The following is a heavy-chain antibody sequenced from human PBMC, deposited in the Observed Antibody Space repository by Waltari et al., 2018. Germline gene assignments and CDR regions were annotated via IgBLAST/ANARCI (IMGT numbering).Heavy chain of an antibody. CDR1: GFTFSSYA. D-gene: IGHD3-22*01. CDR3: AKGGSRTYYYDSSGHDAFDI. J-gene: IGHJ3*02. V-gene: IGHV3-23*03. Sequence: EVQLLESGGGLVQPGGSLRLSCAASGFTFSSYAMSWVRQAPGKGLEWVSVIYSGGSTYYADSVKGRLTISRDKSKNTLYLQMNSLRAEDTAVYYCAKGGSRTYYYDSSGHDAFDIWGQGTMVTVSS. CDR2: IYSGGST.